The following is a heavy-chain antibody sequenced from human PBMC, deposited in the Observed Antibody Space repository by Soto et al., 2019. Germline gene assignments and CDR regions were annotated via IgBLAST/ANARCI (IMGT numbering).Heavy chain of an antibody. CDR2: IYYSGST. CDR1: GGSISSYY. CDR3: ARVRWDYGGNSDLDY. D-gene: IGHD4-17*01. J-gene: IGHJ4*02. V-gene: IGHV4-59*01. Sequence: QVQLQESGPGLVKPSETLSLTCTVSGGSISSYYWSWIRQPPGKGLEWIGYIYYSGSTNYNPSLKSRVTISVGTSKNQFSLKLSSVTAADTAVYYCARVRWDYGGNSDLDYWGQGTLVTVSS.